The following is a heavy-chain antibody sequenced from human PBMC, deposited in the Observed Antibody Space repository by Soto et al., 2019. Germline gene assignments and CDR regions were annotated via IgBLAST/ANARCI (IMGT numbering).Heavy chain of an antibody. J-gene: IGHJ3*02. CDR1: GFTFSSYW. CDR3: ARGDYYDSSGPFSDAFDI. D-gene: IGHD3-22*01. V-gene: IGHV3-7*04. Sequence: GGSLRLSCAASGFTFSSYWMSWVRQAPGKGLQWVANIKPDGSEGYYVDSVKGRFTMSRDNAKNSLFLQMNTLRAEDTAVYYCARGDYYDSSGPFSDAFDIWGQGTMVTVS. CDR2: IKPDGSEG.